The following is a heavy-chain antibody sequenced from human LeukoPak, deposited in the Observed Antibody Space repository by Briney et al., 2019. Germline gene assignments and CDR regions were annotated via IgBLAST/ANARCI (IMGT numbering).Heavy chain of an antibody. CDR1: GGTFSSYA. V-gene: IGHV1-69*05. CDR2: IIPIFGTA. J-gene: IGHJ6*03. D-gene: IGHD3-3*01. Sequence: ASVKVSCKASGGTFSSYAISWVRQAPGQGLEWMGGIIPIFGTANYARKFQGRVTITTDESTSTAYMELSSLRSEDTAVYYCARGYDFWSGYYTEEFYYYYMDVWGKGTTVTVSS. CDR3: ARGYDFWSGYYTEEFYYYYMDV.